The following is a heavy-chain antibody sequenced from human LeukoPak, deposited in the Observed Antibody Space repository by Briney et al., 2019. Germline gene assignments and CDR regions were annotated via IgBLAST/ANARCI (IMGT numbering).Heavy chain of an antibody. CDR1: GYTFTSYY. J-gene: IGHJ4*02. V-gene: IGHV1-46*01. Sequence: ASVKVSCKASGYTFTSYYMHWVRQAPGQGLEWMGIINPSGGSTSYAQKFQGRVTMTRDTSTSTVYMELSSLRSEDTAVYYCARDHPSTMVRGVIGNNFDYWGQGTLVTVSS. D-gene: IGHD3-10*01. CDR2: INPSGGST. CDR3: ARDHPSTMVRGVIGNNFDY.